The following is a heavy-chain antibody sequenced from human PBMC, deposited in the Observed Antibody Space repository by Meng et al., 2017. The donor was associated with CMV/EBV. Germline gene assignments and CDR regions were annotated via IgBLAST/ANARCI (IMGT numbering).Heavy chain of an antibody. CDR1: GGSISSYY. J-gene: IGHJ4*02. CDR3: AREDIVVVPAARGFDY. V-gene: IGHV4-4*07. Sequence: VQLKESGPVLVKPSEALSLTCTVSGGSISSYYWSWIRQPAGKGLEWIGRIYTSGSTNYNPSLKSRVTMSVDTSKNQFSLKLSSVTAADTAVYYCAREDIVVVPAARGFDYWGQGTLVTVSS. D-gene: IGHD2-2*01. CDR2: IYTSGST.